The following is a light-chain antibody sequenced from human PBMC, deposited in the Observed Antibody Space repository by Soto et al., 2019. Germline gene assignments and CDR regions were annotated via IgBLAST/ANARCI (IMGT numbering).Light chain of an antibody. J-gene: IGKJ4*01. CDR3: QKYNSAALT. Sequence: DIQMTQSPSSLSASLGDRVTITCRASQGISNYLAWYQQKPGKVPKLLIYAASTLQSGLPSRFSGTGSVTDFTLTISSLQPEDVATYYCQKYNSAALTFGGETKVEIK. CDR2: AAS. V-gene: IGKV1-27*01. CDR1: QGISNY.